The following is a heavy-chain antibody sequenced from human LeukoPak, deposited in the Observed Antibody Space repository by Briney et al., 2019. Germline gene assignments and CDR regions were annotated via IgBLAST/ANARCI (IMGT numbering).Heavy chain of an antibody. J-gene: IGHJ4*02. D-gene: IGHD3-16*01. V-gene: IGHV3-74*01. Sequence: PGGSLGLSCAASGXTFSTYWMHWVRQAPGKGLVWVLRINTDGSSTTYADSVKGRFTISRDNSKNTLYLQMNSLRAEDTAVYYCAKDVWGDYWGQGTLVTVSS. CDR3: AKDVWGDY. CDR1: GXTFSTYW. CDR2: INTDGSST.